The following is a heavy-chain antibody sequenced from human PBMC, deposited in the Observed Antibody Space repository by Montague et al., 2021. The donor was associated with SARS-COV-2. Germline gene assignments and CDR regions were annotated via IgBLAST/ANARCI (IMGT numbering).Heavy chain of an antibody. CDR1: GASRSTKNYY. CDR2: ISYSATS. J-gene: IGHJ4*02. CDR3: ARLGITLGGVIVIRYYFDF. Sequence: SETLSLTCTFSGASRSTKNYYWGWIRQPPGRGLEWIGSISYSATSYSNPSLKSRVTMSVDTSRNQLSLNLSSVTVADTAVYYCARLGITLGGVIVIRYYFDFWGQGTLVTVSS. D-gene: IGHD3-16*02. V-gene: IGHV4-39*01.